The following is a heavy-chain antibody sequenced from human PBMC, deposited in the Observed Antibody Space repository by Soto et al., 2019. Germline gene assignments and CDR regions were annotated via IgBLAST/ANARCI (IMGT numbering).Heavy chain of an antibody. J-gene: IGHJ4*02. CDR2: IKSKTDGGTT. D-gene: IGHD5-12*01. V-gene: IGHV3-15*01. Sequence: ESGGGLVKPGGSLRLSCAASGFTFSNAWMSWVRQAPGKGLEWVGRIKSKTDGGTTDYAAPVKGRFTISRDDSKNTLYLQMNSLKTEDTAVYYCTTGRGYSGYDVDYWGQGTLVTVSS. CDR3: TTGRGYSGYDVDY. CDR1: GFTFSNAW.